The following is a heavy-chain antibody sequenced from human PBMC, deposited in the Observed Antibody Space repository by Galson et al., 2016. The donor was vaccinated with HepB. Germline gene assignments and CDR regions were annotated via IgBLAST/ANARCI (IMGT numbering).Heavy chain of an antibody. CDR3: APLGYCTAGTCYRVY. D-gene: IGHD2-15*01. CDR1: GGSINSYNW. CDR2: IYQSGTT. Sequence: SETLSLTCAASGGSINSYNWWSWVRQTPGKGLEWIGEIYQSGTTNYNPSLKSRVTISLDKSKNEFSLKLTSVTAADTAVYYCAPLGYCTAGTCYRVYWGQGTLVTVSS. V-gene: IGHV4-4*02. J-gene: IGHJ4*02.